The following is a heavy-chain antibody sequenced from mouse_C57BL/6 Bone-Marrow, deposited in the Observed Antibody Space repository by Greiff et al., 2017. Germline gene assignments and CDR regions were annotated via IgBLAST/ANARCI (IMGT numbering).Heavy chain of an antibody. D-gene: IGHD1-1*01. CDR3: ARRRHYYGSSYGYFDV. V-gene: IGHV1-64*01. J-gene: IGHJ1*03. CDR1: GYTFTSYW. Sequence: QVQLKQSGAELVKPGASVKLSCKASGYTFTSYWMHWVKQRPGQGLEWIGMIHPNSGSTNYNEKFKSKATLTVDKSSSTAYMQLSSLTSEDSAVYYCARRRHYYGSSYGYFDVWGTGTTVTVSS. CDR2: IHPNSGST.